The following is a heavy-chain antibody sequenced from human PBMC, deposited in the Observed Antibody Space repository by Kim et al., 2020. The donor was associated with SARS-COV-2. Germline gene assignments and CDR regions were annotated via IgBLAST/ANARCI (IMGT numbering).Heavy chain of an antibody. CDR3: ARHMQSQGVMVRGVKDNYYYYGTDV. Sequence: SETLSLTCTVSGGSFSSSSYYWGWIRQPPGMGLEWIGSIYYSGSSYYNPSLKSRITISVDTSKNQFSLTLSSVTAADTAVYYCARHMQSQGVMVRGVKDNYYYYGTDVWGPGTTVSVSS. CDR2: IYYSGSS. CDR1: GGSFSSSSYY. J-gene: IGHJ6*02. D-gene: IGHD3-10*01. V-gene: IGHV4-39*01.